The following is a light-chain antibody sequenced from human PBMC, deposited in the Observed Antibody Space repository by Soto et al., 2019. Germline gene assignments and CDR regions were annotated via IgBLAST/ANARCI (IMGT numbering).Light chain of an antibody. J-gene: IGKJ4*01. V-gene: IGKV1-9*01. Sequence: DIQLTQSPSFLSASVGDRVTITCRASKGISSSLAWYQQKPGKAPKLLIYAASTLQRGVPSRFSGSGSGTEFPLTISSLQHEDFATYYCQQLNSYPPFFGGGTKVEIK. CDR1: KGISSS. CDR2: AAS. CDR3: QQLNSYPPF.